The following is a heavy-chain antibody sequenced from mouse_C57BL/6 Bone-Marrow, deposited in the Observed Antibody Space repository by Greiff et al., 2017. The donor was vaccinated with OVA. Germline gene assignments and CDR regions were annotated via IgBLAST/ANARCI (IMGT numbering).Heavy chain of an antibody. J-gene: IGHJ2*01. CDR2: IDPENGDT. V-gene: IGHV14-4*01. CDR1: GFNIKDDY. CDR3: TVVFITTVWDY. D-gene: IGHD1-1*01. Sequence: EVQLQQSGAELVRPGASVKLSCTASGFNIKDDYMHWVKQRPEQGLEWIGWIDPENGDTEYAPKFQGKATITADTSSNTAYLQLSSLTSEDTAVDYCTVVFITTVWDYWGQGTTLTVSS.